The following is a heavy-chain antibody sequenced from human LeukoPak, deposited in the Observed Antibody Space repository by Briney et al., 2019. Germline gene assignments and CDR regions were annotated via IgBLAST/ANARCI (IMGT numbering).Heavy chain of an antibody. CDR3: ARARLWLNY. CDR2: INPSRNT. D-gene: IGHD5-18*01. V-gene: IGHV4-34*01. J-gene: IGHJ4*02. Sequence: SETLSLTCAVFGGSFSGYYWNWTRQPPGKGLEWIGQINPSRNTNYNPSLKSRVTISVDTSKNQFSLKLSSVTAADTAVYYCARARLWLNYWDQGTLVTVSS. CDR1: GGSFSGYY.